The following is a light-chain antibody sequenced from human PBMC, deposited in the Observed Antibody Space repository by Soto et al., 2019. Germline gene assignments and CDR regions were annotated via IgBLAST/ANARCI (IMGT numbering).Light chain of an antibody. CDR2: DNT. CDR3: SSYGGRV. Sequence: QSVLTQPASVSGSPGQSITISCTVTSSYALVSWFQYHPGKAPRLVMYDNTKRPSGVSERLSGSRSDNTASLIITGLQTDDEADYSCSSYGGRVFGGGTKLTVL. CDR1: SSYAL. J-gene: IGLJ2*01. V-gene: IGLV2-23*01.